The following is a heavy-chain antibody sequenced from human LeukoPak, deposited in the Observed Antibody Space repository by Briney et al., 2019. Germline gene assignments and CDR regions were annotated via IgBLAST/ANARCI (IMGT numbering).Heavy chain of an antibody. V-gene: IGHV3-30*02. CDR2: IQYDGSNK. D-gene: IGHD6-19*01. J-gene: IGHJ4*02. Sequence: GGSLRLSCAASGFTFSTYGMHWDRQAPGKGLEWVTFIQYDGSNKYDADSVKGRFTISRDNSKNTLYLQMNSLRAEDTAVYYCAKDRASSGWFLTFDYWGQGTLVTVSS. CDR3: AKDRASSGWFLTFDY. CDR1: GFTFSTYG.